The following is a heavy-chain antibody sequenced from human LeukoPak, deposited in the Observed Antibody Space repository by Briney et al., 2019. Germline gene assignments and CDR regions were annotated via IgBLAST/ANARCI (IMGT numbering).Heavy chain of an antibody. V-gene: IGHV3-30*18. CDR1: GFTFSSYG. Sequence: GGSLRLSCAASGFTFSSYGVHWVRQAPGKGLEWVAVISYDGSNKYYADSVKGRFTISRDNSKNTLYLQMNSLRAEDTTVYYCAKDLVVRGYSYGHDYWGQGTLVTVSS. D-gene: IGHD5-18*01. J-gene: IGHJ4*02. CDR3: AKDLVVRGYSYGHDY. CDR2: ISYDGSNK.